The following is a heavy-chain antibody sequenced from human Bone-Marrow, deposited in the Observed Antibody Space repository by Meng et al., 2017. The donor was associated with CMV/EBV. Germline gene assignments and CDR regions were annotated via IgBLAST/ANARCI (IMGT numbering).Heavy chain of an antibody. J-gene: IGHJ5*02. CDR3: ASAPAVVPAAINL. Sequence: ASVKVSCKASGYTFTSYGISWVRQAPGQGLEWMGWINPNSGGTNYAQKFQGRVTMTRDTSISTAYMELSRLRSDDTAVYYCASAPAVVPAAINLWGQGTLVTVSS. CDR2: INPNSGGT. CDR1: GYTFTSYG. D-gene: IGHD2-2*02. V-gene: IGHV1-2*02.